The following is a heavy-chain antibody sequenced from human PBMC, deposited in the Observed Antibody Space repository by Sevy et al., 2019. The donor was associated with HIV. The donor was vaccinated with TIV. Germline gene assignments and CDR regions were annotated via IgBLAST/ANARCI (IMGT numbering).Heavy chain of an antibody. CDR1: GFTFSSYE. V-gene: IGHV3-48*03. CDR3: ARVRDYFDSSGYPIFDY. CDR2: ISSSGSTI. D-gene: IGHD3-22*01. J-gene: IGHJ4*02. Sequence: GGSLRLSCAASGFTFSSYEMNWVRQAPGKGLEWGSYISSSGSTIYYADSVKRRFTISRDNAKNSLYLQMNSRRAEDTAIYYCARVRDYFDSSGYPIFDYWVQVTLVTVSS.